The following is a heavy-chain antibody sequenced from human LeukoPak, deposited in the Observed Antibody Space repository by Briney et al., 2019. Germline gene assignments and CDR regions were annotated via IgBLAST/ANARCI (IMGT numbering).Heavy chain of an antibody. CDR2: ISGTGDTT. D-gene: IGHD3-22*01. CDR1: GFSLSSFA. CDR3: ANDLRLIGTVDAFDT. V-gene: IGHV3-23*01. Sequence: GGSLRLSCSASGFSLSSFARRWLRQAPGKGLEWVSSISGTGDTTYYADSVKGRFTVSRDSSKNTMYLQMISLRVEDTAFYYRANDLRLIGTVDAFDTWGQGTLSPSLQ. J-gene: IGHJ3*02.